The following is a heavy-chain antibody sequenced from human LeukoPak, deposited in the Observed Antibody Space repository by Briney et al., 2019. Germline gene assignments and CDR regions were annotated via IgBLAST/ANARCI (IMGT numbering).Heavy chain of an antibody. Sequence: GGSLRLSCAASGFTFSSYAMTWARQAPGKGLEWVSGLSGSGGITYYADSVKGRFTISRDNSKNTLYLQMNSLRAEDTAVYYCARVSGSYSTIDYWGQGTLVTVSS. V-gene: IGHV3-23*01. D-gene: IGHD1-26*01. CDR1: GFTFSSYA. CDR3: ARVSGSYSTIDY. CDR2: LSGSGGIT. J-gene: IGHJ4*02.